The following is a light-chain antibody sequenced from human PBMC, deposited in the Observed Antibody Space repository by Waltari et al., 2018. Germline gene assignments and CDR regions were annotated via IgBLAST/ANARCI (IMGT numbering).Light chain of an antibody. Sequence: AIRITQSPSSLSASTGDRVTITCRASQGTSSYLAWYQHKPGKAPKLLIYAASTLQSGVPSRFSGSGSVTDFTLTISCLQSEDFATYYCQQYYSYSWTFGQGTKVEIK. CDR3: QQYYSYSWT. V-gene: IGKV1-8*01. J-gene: IGKJ1*01. CDR1: QGTSSY. CDR2: AAS.